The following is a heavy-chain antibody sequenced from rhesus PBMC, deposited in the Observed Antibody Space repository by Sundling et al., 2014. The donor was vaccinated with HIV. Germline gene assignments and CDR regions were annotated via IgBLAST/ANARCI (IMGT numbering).Heavy chain of an antibody. CDR3: VRGWANFLIHYFDY. V-gene: IGHV4-92*01. CDR1: GGSISGSNW. J-gene: IGHJ4*01. Sequence: QVHLQESGPAVVKPSETLSLTCAVSGGSISGSNWWSWIRQSPGKGLEWIGRVSGNTGNTDYNPSLQSRVTLSRDTSKNQFSLKLTSVTAADTAVYYCVRGWANFLIHYFDYWGQGVLVTVSS. CDR2: VSGNTGNT. D-gene: IGHD3-34*01.